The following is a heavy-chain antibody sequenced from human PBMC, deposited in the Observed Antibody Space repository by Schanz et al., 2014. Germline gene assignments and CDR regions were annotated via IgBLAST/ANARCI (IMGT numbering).Heavy chain of an antibody. CDR3: ARRGIRGVFSSFDY. D-gene: IGHD3-10*01. Sequence: QVQLVQSGAEVKKPGASVKVSCKASGYTFTDYHIHWVRQAPGQGLEWMGWINTNTGNPTYAQAFTGRFLFSLDTSVNTAYLQISSLEADDTAVYYCARRGIRGVFSSFDYWGLGTLVTVSS. J-gene: IGHJ4*02. CDR1: GYTFTDYH. V-gene: IGHV7-4-1*02. CDR2: INTNTGNP.